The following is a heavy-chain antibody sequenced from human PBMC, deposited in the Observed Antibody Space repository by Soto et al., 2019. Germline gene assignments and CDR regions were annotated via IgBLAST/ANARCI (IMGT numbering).Heavy chain of an antibody. D-gene: IGHD6-19*01. J-gene: IGHJ4*02. CDR2: ISGSGGST. Sequence: GGSLRLSCAASGFTFSSYAMSWVRQAPGKGLEWVSAISGSGGSTYYADSVKGRFTISRDNSKNTLYLQMNSLRAEDTAVYYCAKDQWLVRDTPVGLSTFDYWGQGTLVTVSS. V-gene: IGHV3-23*01. CDR1: GFTFSSYA. CDR3: AKDQWLVRDTPVGLSTFDY.